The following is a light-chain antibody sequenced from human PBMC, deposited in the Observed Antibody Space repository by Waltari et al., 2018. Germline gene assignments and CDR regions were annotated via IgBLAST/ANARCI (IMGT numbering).Light chain of an antibody. CDR1: SSDVGDYNV. CDR3: CSYVVSSPVV. J-gene: IGLJ2*01. V-gene: IGLV2-23*01. CDR2: EGN. Sequence: QSALTQPASVSGSPGQSITISCTGTSSDVGDYNVVTWYQPHPGKAPKLIVYEGNKRPSGVSNRYSGSKSRNAASLTVTGRQGEGEGEYCCCSYVVSSPVVVGWGTKLTVL.